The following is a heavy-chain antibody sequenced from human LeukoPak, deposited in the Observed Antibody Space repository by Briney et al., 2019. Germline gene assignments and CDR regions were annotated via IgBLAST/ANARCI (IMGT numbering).Heavy chain of an antibody. Sequence: GESLKISCTGSGYSFTNYWIGWVRRMPGKGLEWMGIIFPGDSNTRYTPSFQGQVTISADKSISTAYLQWSSLKASDTAMYYCAATSGGSRDDAFDIWGQGTMVTVSS. CDR2: IFPGDSNT. D-gene: IGHD3-16*01. V-gene: IGHV5-51*01. J-gene: IGHJ3*02. CDR1: GYSFTNYW. CDR3: AATSGGSRDDAFDI.